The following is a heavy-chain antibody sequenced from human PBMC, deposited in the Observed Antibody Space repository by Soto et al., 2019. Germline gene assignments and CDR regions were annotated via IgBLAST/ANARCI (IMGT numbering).Heavy chain of an antibody. CDR1: GFTFGDYA. J-gene: IGHJ6*02. CDR2: IRSKAYGGTT. D-gene: IGHD6-19*01. Sequence: GGSLRLSCTASGFTFGDYAMSWFRQAPGKGLEWVGFIRSKAYGGTTEYAASVKGRFTISRDDSKSIAYLQMNSLKTEDTAVYYCTRDSSGWSGYYYYYGMDVWGQGTTVTVSS. V-gene: IGHV3-49*03. CDR3: TRDSSGWSGYYYYYGMDV.